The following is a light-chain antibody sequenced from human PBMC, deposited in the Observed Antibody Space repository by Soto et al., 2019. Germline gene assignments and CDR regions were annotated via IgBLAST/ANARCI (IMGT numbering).Light chain of an antibody. Sequence: QSVLTQPPSASGSPGQSVTISCTGTKNDIGVYDFVSWYQHHPGKAPRLIIYEVVQRPSGVPDRFSGSKSGNTASLTVSGLQAADDADYFCKSYAGSNTYVFGSGTKLTVL. CDR2: EVV. CDR1: KNDIGVYDF. CDR3: KSYAGSNTYV. V-gene: IGLV2-8*01. J-gene: IGLJ1*01.